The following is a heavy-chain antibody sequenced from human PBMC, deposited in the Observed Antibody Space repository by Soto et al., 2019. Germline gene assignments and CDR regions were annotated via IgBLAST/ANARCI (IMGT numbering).Heavy chain of an antibody. Sequence: QVQLVESGGGVFQPGWSLRLSCAASGFTFRNNGMHWVRQAPGKGLEWVAFYVDSVKGRFSISRDNSQNTLYLKMNSLRGEDKAVYYCVTGHWNYFDYWGQGTLVTVSS. V-gene: IGHV3-30*02. J-gene: IGHJ4*02. CDR1: GFTFRNNG. D-gene: IGHD3-3*01. CDR3: VTGHWNYFDY.